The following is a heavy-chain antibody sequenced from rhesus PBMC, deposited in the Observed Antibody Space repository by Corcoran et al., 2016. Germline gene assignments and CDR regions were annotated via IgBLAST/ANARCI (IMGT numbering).Heavy chain of an antibody. V-gene: IGHV4S10*01. J-gene: IGHJ3*01. CDR1: GGSISDSYR. CDR3: ARDWDAFDF. Sequence: VQLQESGPGVVKPSETLSLTCAVSGGSISDSYRWSWIRQPPGTGLEWIGYIYGSSTSTNYNPSLKSRVTISKYTSKNQFSLKLSSVTAADTAVYYCARDWDAFDFWGQGLRVTVSS. CDR2: IYGSSTST.